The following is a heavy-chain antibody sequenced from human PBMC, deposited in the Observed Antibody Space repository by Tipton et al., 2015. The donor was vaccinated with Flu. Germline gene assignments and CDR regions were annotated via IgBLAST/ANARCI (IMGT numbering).Heavy chain of an antibody. CDR2: ISYSGIT. CDR1: RFSVSGIVY. J-gene: IGHJ5*02. D-gene: IGHD2-2*01. Sequence: TLSLTCSVSRFSVSGIVYWGWIRQPPGKGLEWIGYISYSGITYYNPSLKSRVTISVDTSKSQFSLKLRSVTAADTAVYYCAREVPRFSDIVIGPAAIHNCFEPWGQGTLVTVSS. CDR3: AREVPRFSDIVIGPAAIHNCFEP. V-gene: IGHV4-38-2*02.